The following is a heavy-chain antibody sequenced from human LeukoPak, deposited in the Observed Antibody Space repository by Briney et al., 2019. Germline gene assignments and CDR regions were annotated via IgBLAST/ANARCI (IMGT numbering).Heavy chain of an antibody. D-gene: IGHD3-16*01. CDR2: IYTTGST. V-gene: IGHV4-4*07. Sequence: PSETLSLTCTVSGGSISNYYCSWIRQPAGKGLEWIGRIYTTGSTNYNPSLKSRVTMSVDTSKNQFPLNLNSVTAADTAVYYCARVGGSPYYFDYWGQGALVTVSS. CDR1: GGSISNYY. J-gene: IGHJ4*02. CDR3: ARVGGSPYYFDY.